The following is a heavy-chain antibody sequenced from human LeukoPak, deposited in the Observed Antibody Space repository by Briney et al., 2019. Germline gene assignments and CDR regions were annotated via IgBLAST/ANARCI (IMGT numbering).Heavy chain of an antibody. CDR3: ARGGWGSSVHFDY. CDR2: INSDATNT. V-gene: IGHV3-74*01. Sequence: PGGSLRLSCATSGFTLSSFWMHWVRQPPGKGLVWVSRINSDATNTNYADSVKGRFTISRDNTKNTVYLQMNSLGAEDTAVYYCARGGWGSSVHFDYWGQGTLVTVSS. CDR1: GFTLSSFW. D-gene: IGHD3-10*01. J-gene: IGHJ4*02.